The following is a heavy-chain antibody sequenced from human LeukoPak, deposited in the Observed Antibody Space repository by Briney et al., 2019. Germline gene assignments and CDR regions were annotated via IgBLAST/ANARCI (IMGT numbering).Heavy chain of an antibody. CDR1: GYTFTGYY. CDR3: ARGEVYDSSGYYPYYYYYGMDV. D-gene: IGHD3-22*01. V-gene: IGHV1-2*06. CDR2: INPNSGGT. Sequence: ASVKVSCKASGYTFTGYYIHWVRQAPGQGLEWMGRINPNSGGTNYAQKFQGRVTMTRDTSISTAYMELSRLRSDDTAVYYCARGEVYDSSGYYPYYYYYGMDVWGQGTTVTVSS. J-gene: IGHJ6*02.